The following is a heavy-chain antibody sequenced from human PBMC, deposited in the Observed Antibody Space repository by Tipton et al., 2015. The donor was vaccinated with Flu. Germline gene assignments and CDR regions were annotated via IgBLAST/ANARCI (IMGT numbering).Heavy chain of an antibody. D-gene: IGHD6-19*01. CDR3: AKLDSSGWFFDS. CDR1: GFTVNSYY. CDR2: LYTGGGT. J-gene: IGHJ4*02. Sequence: AVSGFTVNSYYMSWVRQAPGKGLEWVSVLYTGGGTTYADSVKGRFTISRDSSENTLDLHMNNLRPEDTAMYYCAKLDSSGWFFDSWGQGTQVIVSS. V-gene: IGHV3-66*02.